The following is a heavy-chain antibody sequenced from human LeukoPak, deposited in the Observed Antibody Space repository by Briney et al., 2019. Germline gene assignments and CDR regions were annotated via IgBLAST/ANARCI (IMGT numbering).Heavy chain of an antibody. V-gene: IGHV4-39*01. CDR1: CGSISSSSYY. Sequence: SETLSLTCTVSCGSISSSSYYWGWIRQPPGKGLEWIESIHYSGSTSSNPSLKSRVTISVDTSKNQFSLKLSSATAADTAVYYCATLDSSGRDHWGQGTLVTVSS. D-gene: IGHD6-19*01. CDR3: ATLDSSGRDH. CDR2: IHYSGST. J-gene: IGHJ4*02.